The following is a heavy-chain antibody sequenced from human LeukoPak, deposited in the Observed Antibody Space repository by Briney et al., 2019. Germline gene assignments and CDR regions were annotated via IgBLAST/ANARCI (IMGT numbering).Heavy chain of an antibody. V-gene: IGHV1-46*01. CDR2: INPSGGRT. CDR3: ARGPGEGGTSGYYYGKPEDPAEYYFDY. CDR1: GYTLTSYY. Sequence: ASVKVSCKASGYTLTSYYTHWVRQVPGQGLEWMGIINPSGGRTSYAQKFQGRVTMTRDTSTSTVYMELSSLRSEDTAVYYCARGPGEGGTSGYYYGKPEDPAEYYFDYWGQGTLVTVSS. J-gene: IGHJ4*02. D-gene: IGHD3-22*01.